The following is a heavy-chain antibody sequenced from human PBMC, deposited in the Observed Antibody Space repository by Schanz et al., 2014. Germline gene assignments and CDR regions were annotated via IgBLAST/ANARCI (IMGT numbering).Heavy chain of an antibody. J-gene: IGHJ4*02. CDR1: GFTFSSYA. V-gene: IGHV3-23*01. Sequence: EVQLLESGGGWVQPGGSLRLSCAASGFTFSSYAMSWVRQAPGKGLEWVSAISGSGETTYYADSVKGRFTISRDNSKNALYLQMNSLRAEDTAVYYCAREDCSATSCYFRYWGQGTLVTVSS. CDR3: AREDCSATSCYFRY. D-gene: IGHD2-21*01. CDR2: ISGSGETT.